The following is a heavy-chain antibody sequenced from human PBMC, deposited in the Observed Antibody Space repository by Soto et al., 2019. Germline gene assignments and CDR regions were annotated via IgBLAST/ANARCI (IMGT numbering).Heavy chain of an antibody. CDR2: VNPNNGDT. Sequence: QVQLVQSGAELKKPGASVKVSCKASGYTFSNYDMNWVRQATGQGPEWIGWVNPNNGDTGYAQKYQGRVTLTTDISTTTVYMELTSLRSEDTAIYYCSKVARKGSAVDFDYRGQGTLITV. CDR3: SKVARKGSAVDFDY. CDR1: GYTFSNYD. D-gene: IGHD2-15*01. J-gene: IGHJ4*02. V-gene: IGHV1-8*01.